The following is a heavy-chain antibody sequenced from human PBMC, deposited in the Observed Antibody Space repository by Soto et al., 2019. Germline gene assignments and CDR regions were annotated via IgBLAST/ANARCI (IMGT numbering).Heavy chain of an antibody. CDR3: ARDPWAADY. CDR1: GFTVSTKY. V-gene: IGHV3-66*01. D-gene: IGHD3-16*01. J-gene: IGHJ4*02. Sequence: EVQLVESGGGLVQPGGSLRLSCAASGFTVSTKYMSWVRQAPGKGLEWVSVIYSGGSTFCADSVRGRFTISRDNSKNTVNPQMNSLRAEDTAVYYCARDPWAADYWGQGTLVTVSS. CDR2: IYSGGST.